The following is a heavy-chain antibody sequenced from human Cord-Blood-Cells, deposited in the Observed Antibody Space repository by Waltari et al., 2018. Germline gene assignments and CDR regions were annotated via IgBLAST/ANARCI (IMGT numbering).Heavy chain of an antibody. D-gene: IGHD3-10*01. V-gene: IGHV3-9*03. CDR2: ISWNSGSI. Sequence: EVQLVESGGGWVQPGRSLRLSCAASGFTFDDYAMHWVRQAPGKGLEWVSGISWNSGSIGYADSVKGRFTISRDNAKNSLYLQMNSLRAEDMALYYCAKGFGELLPDAFDIWGQGTMVTVSS. CDR1: GFTFDDYA. CDR3: AKGFGELLPDAFDI. J-gene: IGHJ3*02.